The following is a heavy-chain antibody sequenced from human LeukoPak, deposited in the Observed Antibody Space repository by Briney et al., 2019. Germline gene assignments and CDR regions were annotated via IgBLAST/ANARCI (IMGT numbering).Heavy chain of an antibody. CDR2: MNPSSGNT. D-gene: IGHD2-2*01. J-gene: IGHJ6*02. CDR1: GYTFTSYD. V-gene: IGHV1-8*01. Sequence: ASVKVSCKASGYTFTSYDINWVRQATGQGLEWMGWMNPSSGNTGYAQKFQGRVTMTRNTSISTAYMELSSLRSEDTAVYYCAKEGSLVVVPDYYYYYGMDVWGQGTTVTVSS. CDR3: AKEGSLVVVPDYYYYYGMDV.